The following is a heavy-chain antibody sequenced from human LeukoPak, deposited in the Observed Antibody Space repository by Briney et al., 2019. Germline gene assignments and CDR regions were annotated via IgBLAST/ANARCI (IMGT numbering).Heavy chain of an antibody. D-gene: IGHD6-19*01. J-gene: IGHJ4*02. CDR3: AKDRDSSGWQPFDY. V-gene: IGHV3-30*02. CDR1: GFTFNSHG. Sequence: PGGSLRLSCAASGFTFNSHGMHWVRQAPGKGLEWVAFIRHDGSNKYYAESVKGRFTISRDNSKNTLYLQMNSLRAEDTAVYYCAKDRDSSGWQPFDYWGQGTLVTVSS. CDR2: IRHDGSNK.